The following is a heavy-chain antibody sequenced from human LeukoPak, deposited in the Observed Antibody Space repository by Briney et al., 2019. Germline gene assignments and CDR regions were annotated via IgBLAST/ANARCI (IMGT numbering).Heavy chain of an antibody. CDR2: ITGSGGNT. Sequence: PGGSLRLSCAASGFTFSRYAMSWVRQAPGKGLEWISAITGSGGNTYYAYSVKGRFTISRDSSKNTVHLQMNSLRAEDTAVYYCAKDLIAAAGFYFDYWGQGTLVTVSS. J-gene: IGHJ4*02. D-gene: IGHD6-13*01. CDR1: GFTFSRYA. CDR3: AKDLIAAAGFYFDY. V-gene: IGHV3-23*01.